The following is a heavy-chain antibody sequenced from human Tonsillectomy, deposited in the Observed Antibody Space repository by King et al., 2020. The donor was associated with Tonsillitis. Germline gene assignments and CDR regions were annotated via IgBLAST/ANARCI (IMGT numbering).Heavy chain of an antibody. CDR2: LYYSGST. J-gene: IGHJ4*02. CDR1: GGSISSSSYY. Sequence: LPLQASFPGLVQPSETLSLTCTVSGGSISSSSYYWGWIRQPPGKGLAWIGSLYYSGSTYYNPSLKSRVTISVDTSKNQFSLKLSSVTAADTAVYSCARQHSSRWYFDYCGQGTLVTVSS. CDR3: ARQHSSRWYFDY. V-gene: IGHV4-39*01. D-gene: IGHD6-19*01.